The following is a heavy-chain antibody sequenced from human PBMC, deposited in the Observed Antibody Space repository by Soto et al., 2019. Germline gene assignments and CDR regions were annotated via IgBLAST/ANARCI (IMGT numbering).Heavy chain of an antibody. D-gene: IGHD4-17*01. CDR2: IYYSGST. CDR3: ARVNGDFDY. V-gene: IGHV4-61*01. CDR1: GGSVSSGSYY. Sequence: PSETLSLTCTVSGGSVSSGSYYWSWIRQPPGKGLEWIGYIYYSGSTNYNPSLKSRVTISVDTSKNQFSLKLSSVTAADTAVYYCARVNGDFDYWGQGTLVTVSS. J-gene: IGHJ4*02.